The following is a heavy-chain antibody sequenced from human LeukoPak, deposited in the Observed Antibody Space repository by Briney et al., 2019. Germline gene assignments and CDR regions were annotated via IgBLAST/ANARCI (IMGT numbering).Heavy chain of an antibody. J-gene: IGHJ4*02. D-gene: IGHD3-10*01. CDR2: IKQDGSEK. CDR3: ARDHYYGSGSSDY. V-gene: IGHV3-7*01. Sequence: GGSLRLSCAASGFTFSSYWMSWVRQAPGKRLEWVANIKQDGSEKYYVDSVKGRFTISRDNAKNSLYLQMNSLRAEDTAVYYCARDHYYGSGSSDYWGQGTLVTVSS. CDR1: GFTFSSYW.